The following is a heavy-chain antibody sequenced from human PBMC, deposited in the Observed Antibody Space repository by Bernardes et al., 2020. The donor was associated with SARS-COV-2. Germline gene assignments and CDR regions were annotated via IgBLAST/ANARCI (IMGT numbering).Heavy chain of an antibody. CDR3: VVRTTSFDF. CDR1: GITFSNYD. D-gene: IGHD3-10*02. Sequence: SLRLSCAASGITFSNYDMHWVRQAAGKGLDWVSTIGAPGDTYYPHSVKGRFTISRDNAKNSLFLQMSSLTTGDTAVYYCVVRTTSFDFWGQGTLVTVSS. J-gene: IGHJ4*02. CDR2: IGAPGDT. V-gene: IGHV3-13*01.